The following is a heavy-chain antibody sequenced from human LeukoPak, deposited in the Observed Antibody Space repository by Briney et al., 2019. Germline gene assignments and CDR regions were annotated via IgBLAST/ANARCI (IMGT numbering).Heavy chain of an antibody. Sequence: GGSLRLSCAASGFTFSSYSMNWVRQAPGKGLEWVSSISSSSSYIYYADSVKGRFTISRDNSKNTLYLQMNSLRAEDTAVYYCARDRSWELRHLGFDYWGQGTLVTVSS. V-gene: IGHV3-21*01. CDR1: GFTFSSYS. J-gene: IGHJ4*02. CDR2: ISSSSSYI. D-gene: IGHD1-26*01. CDR3: ARDRSWELRHLGFDY.